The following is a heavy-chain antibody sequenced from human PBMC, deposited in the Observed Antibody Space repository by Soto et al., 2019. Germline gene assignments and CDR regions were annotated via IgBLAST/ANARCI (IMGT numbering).Heavy chain of an antibody. J-gene: IGHJ4*02. D-gene: IGHD1-1*01. V-gene: IGHV4-30-4*01. CDR2: IYSSGST. CDR3: ARDRGNSPDFFDH. Sequence: PXETLSLTCTVSGGSIDSDDYYWTWIRQPPGKGLEWIGYIYSSGSTSYNPSLESRLTISIDTSKNQFTLHLNSVSAADTAVYFCARDRGNSPDFFDHGGQGTLVTVSS. CDR1: GGSIDSDDYY.